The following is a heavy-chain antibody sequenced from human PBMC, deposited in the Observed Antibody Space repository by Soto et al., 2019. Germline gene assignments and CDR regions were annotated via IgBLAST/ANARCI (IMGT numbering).Heavy chain of an antibody. CDR1: GGSISRSSYY. J-gene: IGHJ4*02. V-gene: IGHV4-39*01. Sequence: QLQLQESGPGLVKPSETLSLTCTVSGGSISRSSYYWGWIRQPPGKGLEWIGSIYYSGSTYYNPSPTSRVTISVDTYNNQFSLKLSSVTAADTAVYYCARHDDGGVGLWGQGTLVTVSP. CDR3: ARHDDGGVGL. D-gene: IGHD4-17*01. CDR2: IYYSGST.